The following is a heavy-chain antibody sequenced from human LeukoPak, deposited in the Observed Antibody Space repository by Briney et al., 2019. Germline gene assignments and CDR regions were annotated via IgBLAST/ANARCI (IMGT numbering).Heavy chain of an antibody. V-gene: IGHV4-39*07. CDR1: GGSISSSSYY. J-gene: IGHJ6*03. Sequence: SETLSLTCTVSGGSISSSSYYWGWIRQPPGKGLEWIGSIYYSGSTYYNPSLKSRVTISVDKSKNQFSLKLSSVTAADTAVYYCARVVAVGSSERRPGYFYMDVWGKGTTVTVSS. CDR2: IYYSGST. D-gene: IGHD6-19*01. CDR3: ARVVAVGSSERRPGYFYMDV.